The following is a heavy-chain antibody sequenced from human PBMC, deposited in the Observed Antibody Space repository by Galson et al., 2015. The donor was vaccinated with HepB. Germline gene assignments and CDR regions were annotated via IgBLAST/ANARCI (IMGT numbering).Heavy chain of an antibody. CDR1: GDSVSSNGAA. CDR3: AREGYYFDY. J-gene: IGHJ4*02. CDR2: TYHRSKWYN. V-gene: IGHV6-1*01. Sequence: CAISGDSVSSNGAAWNWIRQSPSSGLEWLGRTYHRSKWYNDYAASVKSRITINPDTSKNQFSLHLNSVTPEDTAVYYCAREGYYFDYWGQGTLVTVSS.